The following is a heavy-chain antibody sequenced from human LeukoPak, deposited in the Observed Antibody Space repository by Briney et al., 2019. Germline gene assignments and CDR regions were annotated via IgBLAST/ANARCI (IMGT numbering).Heavy chain of an antibody. CDR1: GFTFSSYA. V-gene: IGHV3-64*01. D-gene: IGHD3-16*01. CDR2: ISSNGGST. J-gene: IGHJ4*02. CDR3: VREGEGAGFDY. Sequence: PGGSLRLSCAASGFTFSSYAMHWVRQAPGKGLEYVSAISSNGGSTYYANSVKGRFTISRDNSKNTLYLQMGSLRAEDMAVYYCVREGEGAGFDYWGQGTLVTVSS.